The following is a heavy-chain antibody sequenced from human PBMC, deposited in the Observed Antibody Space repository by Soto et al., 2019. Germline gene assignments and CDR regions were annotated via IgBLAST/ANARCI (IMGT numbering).Heavy chain of an antibody. CDR3: ARAIGADFFDY. CDR2: ISDDGANT. CDR1: GFTFSNYA. Sequence: GGSLRLSCIASGFTFSNYAMSWVRQAPGKGLEWVSTISDDGANTFIGDSMKDHFDISRDNSKNTVFLHLSTVRAEDTAIYYCARAIGADFFDYWGQGTPVTVSS. D-gene: IGHD6-25*01. J-gene: IGHJ4*02. V-gene: IGHV3-23*01.